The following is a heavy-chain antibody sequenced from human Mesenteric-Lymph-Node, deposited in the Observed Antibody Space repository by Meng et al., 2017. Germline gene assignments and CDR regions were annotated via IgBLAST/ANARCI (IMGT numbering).Heavy chain of an antibody. J-gene: IGHJ4*02. CDR3: ASRDIYSFDF. Sequence: EGQRVEAGGGRGQPGGALRLACAASGLTVSRKYMSWVRQAPGKGLEWVSLMYSGGTTSYADSVKGRFTILRDNSKNTLYLQMNNLRAEDTAIYYCASRDIYSFDFWGQGTLVTVSS. CDR2: MYSGGTT. V-gene: IGHV3-66*01. D-gene: IGHD2-21*01. CDR1: GLTVSRKY.